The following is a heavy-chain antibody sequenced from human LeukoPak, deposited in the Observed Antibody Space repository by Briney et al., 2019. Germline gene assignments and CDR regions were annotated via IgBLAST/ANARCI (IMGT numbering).Heavy chain of an antibody. D-gene: IGHD5-12*01. CDR1: GGSFSGYY. CDR3: ARGPRYSGYDLNY. Sequence: PSETLSLTSAVYGGSFSGYYWSWIRQPPGKGLEWIGEINHSGSTNYNPSLKSRVTISVDTSKNQFSLKLSSVTAADTAVYYCARGPRYSGYDLNYWGQGTLVTVSS. J-gene: IGHJ4*02. V-gene: IGHV4-34*01. CDR2: INHSGST.